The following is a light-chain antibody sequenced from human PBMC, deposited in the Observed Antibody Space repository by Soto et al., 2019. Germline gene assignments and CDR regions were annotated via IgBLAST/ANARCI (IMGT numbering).Light chain of an antibody. CDR2: GAS. J-gene: IGKJ5*01. CDR1: QSVSSSY. V-gene: IGKV3-20*01. CDR3: QQYGSSPRPST. Sequence: EIVLTQSPGTLSLSPGERATLSCRASQSVSSSYLAWYQQKPGQAPRLLIYGASSRATGIPDRFSGSGSGTDFSLTISSLVPEDVAVYYCQQYGSSPRPSTFGQGTRLEIK.